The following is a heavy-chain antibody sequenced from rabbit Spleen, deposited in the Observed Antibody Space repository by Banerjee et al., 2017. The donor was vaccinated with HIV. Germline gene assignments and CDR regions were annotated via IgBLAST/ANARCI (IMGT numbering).Heavy chain of an antibody. Sequence: QQLEESGGDLVKPGASLTLTCTASGFSFIAGYYMCWVRQAPGKGLEWIACIEGGSSSFTYFASWAKGRFTISKASSTTVTLQMTSLTAADTATYFCARDTSSSFSSYGMDLWGPGTLVTVS. D-gene: IGHD1-1*01. J-gene: IGHJ6*01. CDR2: IEGGSSSFT. V-gene: IGHV1S40*01. CDR1: GFSFIAGYY. CDR3: ARDTSSSFSSYGMDL.